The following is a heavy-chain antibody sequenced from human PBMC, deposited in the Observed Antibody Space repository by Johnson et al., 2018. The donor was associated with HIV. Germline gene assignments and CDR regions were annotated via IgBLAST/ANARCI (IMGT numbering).Heavy chain of an antibody. J-gene: IGHJ3*02. V-gene: IGHV3-30*04. CDR3: ARGAALRAAFDI. Sequence: QVQLVESGGGVVQPGRSLRLSCAASGFTFSSYAIHWVRQAPGKGLEWVAVISYDGSNKYYADSVKGRFTISRDNSKNTLYLQMNSLRAEDSAVYYCARGAALRAAFDIWGQGTMVTVSS. D-gene: IGHD6-25*01. CDR2: ISYDGSNK. CDR1: GFTFSSYA.